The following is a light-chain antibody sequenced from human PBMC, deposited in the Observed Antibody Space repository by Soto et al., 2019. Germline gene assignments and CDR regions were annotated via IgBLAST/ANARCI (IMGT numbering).Light chain of an antibody. J-gene: IGKJ4*01. CDR3: QQYGSSPPTT. V-gene: IGKV3-20*01. Sequence: EIVLTQSPGTLSLSPGERATLSYRASQSVSSSYLAWYQQKPGQAPRLLIYGASSRATGIPDRFSGSGSGTDFTLTISRLEPEDFAVYYCQQYGSSPPTTFGGGTKVDIK. CDR2: GAS. CDR1: QSVSSSY.